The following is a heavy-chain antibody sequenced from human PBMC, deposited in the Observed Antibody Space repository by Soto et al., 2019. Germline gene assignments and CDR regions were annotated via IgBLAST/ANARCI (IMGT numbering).Heavy chain of an antibody. J-gene: IGHJ6*04. Sequence: GGSLRRSCAASGFTFSSYAMSCVRQAPGKGLEWFSTTSGSGGSTYYADSVKGRFTIYRDNAKNTLYLQMNSLRADDTAVYYCAKSKNGGLGSPSSYFYSGFDVWGKGTMLTASS. D-gene: IGHD3-10*01. V-gene: IGHV3-23*01. CDR2: TSGSGGST. CDR3: AKSKNGGLGSPSSYFYSGFDV. CDR1: GFTFSSYA.